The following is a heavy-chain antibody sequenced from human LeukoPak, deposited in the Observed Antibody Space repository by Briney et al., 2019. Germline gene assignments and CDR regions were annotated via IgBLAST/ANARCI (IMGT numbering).Heavy chain of an antibody. CDR3: ARGWYYYDSSGYYISSGFDY. CDR2: IIPIFGTA. Sequence: SVKVSCKASGGTFSSYAISWVRQAPGQGLEWMGGIIPIFGTANYAQKFQGRVTITADESTSTAYMELSSLRSEDTAVYYCARGWYYYDSSGYYISSGFDYWGQGTLVTVSS. V-gene: IGHV1-69*01. J-gene: IGHJ4*02. D-gene: IGHD3-22*01. CDR1: GGTFSSYA.